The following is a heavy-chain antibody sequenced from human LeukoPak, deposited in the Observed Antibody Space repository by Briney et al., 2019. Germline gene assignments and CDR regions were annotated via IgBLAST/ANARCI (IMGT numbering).Heavy chain of an antibody. CDR1: GGSISSGSYY. D-gene: IGHD6-13*01. CDR2: IYTSGST. J-gene: IGHJ4*02. CDR3: ARVGLIAAAGIDY. Sequence: SETLSLTCTVSGGSISSGSYYWSWIRQPAGKGLEWIGRIYTSGSTNYNPSLKSRVTISVDTSKNQFSLKLSSVTAADTAVYYCARVGLIAAAGIDYWGQGTLVTVSS. V-gene: IGHV4-61*02.